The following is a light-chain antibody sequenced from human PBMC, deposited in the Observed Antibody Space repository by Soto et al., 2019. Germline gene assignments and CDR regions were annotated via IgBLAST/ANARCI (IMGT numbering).Light chain of an antibody. CDR3: QQHYSLPFT. CDR1: QTILYSSNNKNY. J-gene: IGKJ3*01. Sequence: DIVMTQSPDSLAASLGERASINCKSSQTILYSSNNKNYLAWFQQMPGQPPKLLIYWASTRESGVPDRFSGSGSGTDFTLTIDSLQAEDVAVYYCQQHYSLPFTFDPGAKVDIK. CDR2: WAS. V-gene: IGKV4-1*01.